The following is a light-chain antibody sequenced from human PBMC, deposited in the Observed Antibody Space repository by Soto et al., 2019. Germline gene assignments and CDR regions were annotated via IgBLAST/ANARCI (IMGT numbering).Light chain of an antibody. CDR2: EVS. V-gene: IGLV2-23*02. Sequence: SVLSQPATVSGSPGPSITNSCTGNSSDGGSYNLVSWYPQHPGKAPKLLIYEVSKRPSGVFNRFSGSKAGNTASLTISGLQAEDEADYYCCSYAGSSLYVFGTGPKVTVL. J-gene: IGLJ1*01. CDR1: SSDGGSYNL. CDR3: CSYAGSSLYV.